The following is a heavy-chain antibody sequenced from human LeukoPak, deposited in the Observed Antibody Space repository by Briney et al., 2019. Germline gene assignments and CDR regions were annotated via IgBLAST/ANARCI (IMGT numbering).Heavy chain of an antibody. D-gene: IGHD3-10*01. CDR2: ISYDGSNK. CDR3: ARDNAVGLWFGELFRSGWFDP. CDR1: GFTFSSYA. V-gene: IGHV3-30*04. Sequence: PGRPLRLSCAASGFTFSSYAMHWVRQAPGKGLEWVAVISYDGSNKYYADSVKGRFTISGDNSKNTLYLQMNSLRAEDTAVYYCARDNAVGLWFGELFRSGWFDPWGQGTLVTVSS. J-gene: IGHJ5*02.